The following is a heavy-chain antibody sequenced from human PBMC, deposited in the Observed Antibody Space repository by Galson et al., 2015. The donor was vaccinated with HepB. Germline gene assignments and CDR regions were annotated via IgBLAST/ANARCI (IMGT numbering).Heavy chain of an antibody. CDR3: ARQMVRGVATIWGY. Sequence: SETLSLTCAVYGGSFSGYYWSWIRQHPGKGLEWIGYIYYSGSTNYNPTLKSRATISVDTSKNQFSLKLSSVTAADTAVYYCARQMVRGVATIWGYWGQGTLVTVSS. V-gene: IGHV4-59*08. J-gene: IGHJ4*02. CDR1: GGSFSGYY. CDR2: IYYSGST. D-gene: IGHD5-12*01.